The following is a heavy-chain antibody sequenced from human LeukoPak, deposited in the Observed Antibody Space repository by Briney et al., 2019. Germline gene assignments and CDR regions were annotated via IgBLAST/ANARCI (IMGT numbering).Heavy chain of an antibody. Sequence: SETLSLTCTVSGGSISSYYWSWIRQPPGKGLEWIGYIYYSGSTNYNPSLRSRVTISVDTSKNQFSLKLSSVTAADTVVYYCARHGTYYDILTGSPNQYYFDYWGQGTLVTVSS. CDR1: GGSISSYY. J-gene: IGHJ4*02. CDR3: ARHGTYYDILTGSPNQYYFDY. V-gene: IGHV4-59*01. D-gene: IGHD3-9*01. CDR2: IYYSGST.